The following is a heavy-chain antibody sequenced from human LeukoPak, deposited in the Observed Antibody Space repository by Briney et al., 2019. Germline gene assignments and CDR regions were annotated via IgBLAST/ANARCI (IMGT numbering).Heavy chain of an antibody. Sequence: GESLKISCQGSGYSFTSYWIAWVRQMPGKGLEWMGIIYPGDSDTRYSPSFQGQVTISADKSITTAYLQWSSLKASDTAIYYCARCKFSGGSCYYFDYWGQGALVTVSS. J-gene: IGHJ4*02. CDR2: IYPGDSDT. V-gene: IGHV5-51*01. CDR3: ARCKFSGGSCYYFDY. D-gene: IGHD2-15*01. CDR1: GYSFTSYW.